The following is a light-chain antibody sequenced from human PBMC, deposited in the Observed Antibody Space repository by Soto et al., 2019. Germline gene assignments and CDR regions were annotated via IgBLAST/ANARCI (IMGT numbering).Light chain of an antibody. J-gene: IGLJ2*01. V-gene: IGLV2-14*01. Sequence: QSALTQPASVSGSPGQSITISCTGTSSDVGASNYVSWYQQHPGKAPKLIIYEVSHRPSGISNRFSGSKSDNTASLTISGLQAGDEADYFCSSHTTTTTPWVFGGGTKLTVL. CDR3: SSHTTTTTPWV. CDR1: SSDVGASNY. CDR2: EVS.